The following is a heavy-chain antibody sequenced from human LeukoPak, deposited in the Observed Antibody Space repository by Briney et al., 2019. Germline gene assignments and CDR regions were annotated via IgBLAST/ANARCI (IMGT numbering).Heavy chain of an antibody. J-gene: IGHJ1*01. Sequence: PSETLSLTCGVSGYSISSGYYWGWIRQPPGKGLEWIGSIYHSGNNYYNPSLKSRVTMSVDTSKNPFSLKLTSVTAADPAVSYCEGEGGFFRLNYGDNPRYHKYFHSWGRGTPVTVSS. CDR2: IYHSGNN. V-gene: IGHV4-38-2*02. CDR1: GYSISSGYY. D-gene: IGHD4-23*01. CDR3: EGEGGFFRLNYGDNPRYHKYFHS.